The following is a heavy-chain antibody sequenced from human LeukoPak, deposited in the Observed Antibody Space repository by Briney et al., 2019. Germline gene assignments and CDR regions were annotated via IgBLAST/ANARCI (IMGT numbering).Heavy chain of an antibody. CDR1: GFSFSTYS. D-gene: IGHD3-9*01. J-gene: IGHJ6*03. CDR3: AKDGREYYDILTGYYPRLYYMDV. Sequence: GGALRLSCAASGFSFSTYSMNWIRQAPGKGLEWVSAISGSGGSTYYADSVKGRFTISRDNSKNTLYLQMNSLRAEDTAVYYCAKDGREYYDILTGYYPRLYYMDVWGKGTTVTISS. CDR2: ISGSGGST. V-gene: IGHV3-23*01.